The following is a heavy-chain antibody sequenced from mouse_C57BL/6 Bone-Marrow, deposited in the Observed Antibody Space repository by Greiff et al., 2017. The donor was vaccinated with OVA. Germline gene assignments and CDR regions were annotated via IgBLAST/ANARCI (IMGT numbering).Heavy chain of an antibody. CDR2: IYPRSGNT. CDR1: GYTFTSYG. CDR3: ARYYYGSSSRWAFDV. V-gene: IGHV1-81*01. D-gene: IGHD1-1*01. Sequence: VQLQQSGAELARPGASVKLSCKASGYTFTSYGISWVKQRTGQGLEWIGEIYPRSGNTYYNEKFKGKATLTADKSSSTAYMELRSLTSEDSAVYFCARYYYGSSSRWAFDVWGTGTTVTVSS. J-gene: IGHJ1*03.